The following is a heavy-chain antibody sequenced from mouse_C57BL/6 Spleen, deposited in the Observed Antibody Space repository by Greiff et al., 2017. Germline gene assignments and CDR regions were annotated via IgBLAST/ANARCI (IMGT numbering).Heavy chain of an antibody. CDR3: ARRDLGYYAMDY. CDR2: IYPGGGYT. J-gene: IGHJ4*01. Sequence: QVQLKQSGAELVRPGTSVKMSCKASGYTFTNYWIGWAKQRPGHGLEWIGDIYPGGGYTNYNEKFKGKATLTADKSSSTAYMQFSSLTSEDSAIYYCARRDLGYYAMDYWGQGTSVTVSS. CDR1: GYTFTNYW. V-gene: IGHV1-63*01.